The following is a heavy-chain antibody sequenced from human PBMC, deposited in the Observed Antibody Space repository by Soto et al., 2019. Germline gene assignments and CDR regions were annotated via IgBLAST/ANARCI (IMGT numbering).Heavy chain of an antibody. Sequence: ASVKVSCQASGYTFTSYGISWVRQAPGQGLEWMGWISAYNGNTNYAQKLQGRVTMTTDTSTSTAYMELRSLRSDDTAVYYCARFYSSSWYLNWFDPWGQGTLVTVSS. CDR3: ARFYSSSWYLNWFDP. D-gene: IGHD6-13*01. CDR1: GYTFTSYG. J-gene: IGHJ5*02. CDR2: ISAYNGNT. V-gene: IGHV1-18*01.